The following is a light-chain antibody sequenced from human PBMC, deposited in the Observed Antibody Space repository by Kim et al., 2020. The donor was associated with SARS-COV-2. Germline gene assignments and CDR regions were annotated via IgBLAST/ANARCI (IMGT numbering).Light chain of an antibody. Sequence: EIVLTQSPGTLSLSPGERATLSCRTSETISSDYVAWYRHKPGQAPRLLIYGASTRATGIPERFSGSGSGTDFTLTISRLEPEDFAVYHCQQYDPSFPYTFGQGTKLEI. CDR1: ETISSDY. CDR2: GAS. J-gene: IGKJ2*01. V-gene: IGKV3-20*01. CDR3: QQYDPSFPYT.